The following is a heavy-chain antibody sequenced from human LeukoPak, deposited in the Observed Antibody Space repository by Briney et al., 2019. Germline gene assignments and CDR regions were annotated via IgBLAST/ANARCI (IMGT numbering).Heavy chain of an antibody. CDR1: GFSYSSYA. CDR2: ISASGDT. J-gene: IGHJ4*02. CDR3: AKEGGYNYGYLDS. D-gene: IGHD5-18*01. Sequence: QPGGSLRLSCAVSGFSYSSYAMSWVRQAPGKGLEGVSTISASGDTYYVDSVKGRFTISRDNSKNTLYLQMNSLRAEDTAVYYCAKEGGYNYGYLDSWGQGTLVTVSS. V-gene: IGHV3-23*01.